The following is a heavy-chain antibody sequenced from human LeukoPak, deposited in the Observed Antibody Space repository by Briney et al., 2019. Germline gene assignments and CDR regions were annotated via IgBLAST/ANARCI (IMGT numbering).Heavy chain of an antibody. CDR1: GFTFSSYA. CDR3: AKDREAMVRGVMVY. J-gene: IGHJ4*02. D-gene: IGHD3-10*01. Sequence: GGSLRLSCAASGFTFSSYAMSWVREAPGEGLEWVSAISGSGGSTYYADSVKGRFTISRDNSKNTLYLQMNSLRAEDTAVYYCAKDREAMVRGVMVYWGQGTLVTVSS. CDR2: ISGSGGST. V-gene: IGHV3-23*01.